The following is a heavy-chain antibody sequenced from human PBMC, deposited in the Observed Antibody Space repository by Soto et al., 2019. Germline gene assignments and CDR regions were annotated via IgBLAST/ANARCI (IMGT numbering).Heavy chain of an antibody. CDR3: ATVSATHYDILTGSTAFDY. Sequence: ASVKVSCKVSGYTLTELSMHWVRQAPGKGLEWMGGFDPEDGETIYAQKFQGRVTMTEDTSTDTAYMELSSLRSEDTAVYYCATVSATHYDILTGSTAFDYWGQGPLVTVSS. D-gene: IGHD3-9*01. CDR1: GYTLTELS. J-gene: IGHJ4*02. CDR2: FDPEDGET. V-gene: IGHV1-24*01.